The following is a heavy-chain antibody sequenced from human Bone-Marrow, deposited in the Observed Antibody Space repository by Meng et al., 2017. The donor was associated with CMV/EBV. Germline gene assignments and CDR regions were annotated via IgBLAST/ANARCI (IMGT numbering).Heavy chain of an antibody. V-gene: IGHV1-69*10. J-gene: IGHJ5*02. CDR2: IIPILGIA. Sequence: SVKVSCKASGGTFSSYAISWVRQAPGQGLEWMGGIIPILGIANYAQKFQGRVTITADKSTSTAYMELSSLRSEDTAVYYCARVGVVGATGLGYWFDPWGQGTLVTVSS. D-gene: IGHD1-26*01. CDR3: ARVGVVGATGLGYWFDP. CDR1: GGTFSSYA.